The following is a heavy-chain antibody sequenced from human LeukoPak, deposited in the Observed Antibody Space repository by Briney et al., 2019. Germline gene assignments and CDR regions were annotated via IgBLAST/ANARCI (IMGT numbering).Heavy chain of an antibody. V-gene: IGHV3-73*01. J-gene: IGHJ2*01. Sequence: PGGSLRLSCAASGFTFSGSAMHWVRQASGKGLEWVGRIRSKANSYATEYAASVKGRFTISRDDSKNTPYLQMNSLRAEDTAVYYCAKDGYYDSSAYYYVRYFDLWGRGTLVTVSS. D-gene: IGHD3-22*01. CDR1: GFTFSGSA. CDR2: IRSKANSYAT. CDR3: AKDGYYDSSAYYYVRYFDL.